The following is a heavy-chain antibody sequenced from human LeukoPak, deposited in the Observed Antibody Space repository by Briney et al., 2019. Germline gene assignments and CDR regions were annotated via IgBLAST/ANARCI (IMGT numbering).Heavy chain of an antibody. J-gene: IGHJ6*03. CDR2: IYASGST. CDR1: GGSISNYY. V-gene: IGHV4-4*07. D-gene: IGHD3-9*01. CDR3: AIGNYDILTGYCGPTGYMDV. Sequence: PSETLSLTCTVSGGSISNYYWNWIRQPAGKGLEWIGRIYASGSTNYNPSLKSRVTMSLDTSKNQFSLKLSSVTAADTAVYYCAIGNYDILTGYCGPTGYMDVWGKGTTVTVSS.